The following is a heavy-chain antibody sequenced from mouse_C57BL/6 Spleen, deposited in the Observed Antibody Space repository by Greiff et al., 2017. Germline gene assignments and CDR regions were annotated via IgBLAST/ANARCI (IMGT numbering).Heavy chain of an antibody. V-gene: IGHV1-54*01. CDR2: IYSGSGGT. Sequence: VKLMESGAELVRPGTSVKVSCKASGYAFTNYLISWVKQRPGPGPEWIGVIYSGSGGTNYHAKFKGKGTLTADKSSSTAYMQLCSLPSEDSAVYFCARAPSMVLWYFDVWGTGTTVTVSS. CDR1: GYAFTNYL. D-gene: IGHD2-2*01. J-gene: IGHJ1*03. CDR3: ARAPSMVLWYFDV.